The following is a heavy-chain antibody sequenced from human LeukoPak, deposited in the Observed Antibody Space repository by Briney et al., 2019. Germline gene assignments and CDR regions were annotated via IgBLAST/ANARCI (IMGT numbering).Heavy chain of an antibody. V-gene: IGHV1-2*02. CDR1: GYTFTGYY. Sequence: ASVKVSCKASGYTFTGYYMHWVRQAPGQGLEWMGWINPNSGGTNYAQKFQCRVTMTRDTSISTAYMERSRLRCDDTAVYYCARXXXRGYCNSTSCYMSYGYWGQGTLVTVSS. CDR2: INPNSGGT. J-gene: IGHJ4*02. D-gene: IGHD2-2*02. CDR3: ARXXXRGYCNSTSCYMSYGY.